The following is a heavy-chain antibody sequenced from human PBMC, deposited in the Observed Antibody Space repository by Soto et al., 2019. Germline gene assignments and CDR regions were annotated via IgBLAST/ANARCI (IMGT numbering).Heavy chain of an antibody. V-gene: IGHV4-30-4*01. J-gene: IGHJ6*02. CDR3: AWSRSPSHYSGLDV. Sequence: QVQLQESGPGLVQPSQTLSLTCSVSGGSFDSGDYYWHWIRKPPGKFLEYIGYVYYTGSTYYNPSLKSRFTISLDTSEHQFSLKLISVTAADTAVYFCAWSRSPSHYSGLDVWGQGTKVTVAS. CDR1: GGSFDSGDYY. D-gene: IGHD1-26*01. CDR2: VYYTGST.